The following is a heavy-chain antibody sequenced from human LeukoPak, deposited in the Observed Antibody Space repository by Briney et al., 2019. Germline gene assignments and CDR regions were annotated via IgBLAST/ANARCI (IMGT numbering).Heavy chain of an antibody. CDR2: IRYDGSNK. V-gene: IGHV3-30*02. Sequence: GGSLRLSCAASGFTFSSYGMHWVRQAPGKGLEWVAFIRYDGSNKYYADSVKGRFTISRDNAKNSLYLQMNSLRAEDTAVYYCARVRVVRGVIPFDYWGQGTLVTVSS. D-gene: IGHD3-10*01. J-gene: IGHJ4*02. CDR1: GFTFSSYG. CDR3: ARVRVVRGVIPFDY.